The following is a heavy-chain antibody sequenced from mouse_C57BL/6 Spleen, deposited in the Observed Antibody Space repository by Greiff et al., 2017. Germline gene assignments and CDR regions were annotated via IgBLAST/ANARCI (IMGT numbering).Heavy chain of an antibody. V-gene: IGHV1-80*01. D-gene: IGHD3-2*02. J-gene: IGHJ2*01. CDR3: ARLRPLGFDY. Sequence: QVQLQQSGAELVKPGASVKISCKASGYAFSSYWMNWVKPRPGKGLEWIGQLYPGDGDNNYNGKFKGSATMTADKSSSTAYRQLSSLTSEDSAVYVYARLRPLGFDYWGQGTTLTVSS. CDR1: GYAFSSYW. CDR2: LYPGDGDN.